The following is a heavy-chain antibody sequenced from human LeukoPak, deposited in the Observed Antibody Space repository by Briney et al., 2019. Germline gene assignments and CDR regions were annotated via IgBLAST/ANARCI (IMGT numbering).Heavy chain of an antibody. D-gene: IGHD7-27*01. V-gene: IGHV1-18*01. J-gene: IGHJ4*02. CDR3: ARDWGSIKVIADY. CDR2: ISSNSDNT. CDR1: GYTFSSYG. Sequence: ASVKVSCKASGYTFSSYGISWVRQAPGQGLEWMGWISSNSDNTNYAQKLQGRVTMTTDTSTSTAYMELRSLRADDTALYFCARDWGSIKVIADYWGQGTLVTVSS.